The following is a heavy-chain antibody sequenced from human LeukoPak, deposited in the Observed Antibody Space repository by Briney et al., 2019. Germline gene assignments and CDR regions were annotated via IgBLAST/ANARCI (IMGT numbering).Heavy chain of an antibody. CDR3: ARREHPNSGYDYFNY. D-gene: IGHD5-12*01. V-gene: IGHV4-59*08. CDR2: IYYSGST. CDR1: GGSISSYY. J-gene: IGHJ4*02. Sequence: SGTLSLTCAVSGGSISSYYWSWIRQPLGKGLEWIGYIYYSGSTNYNPSLKSRVTISVDTSKNQFSLKLSSVTAADTAVYYCARREHPNSGYDYFNYWGQGTLVTVSS.